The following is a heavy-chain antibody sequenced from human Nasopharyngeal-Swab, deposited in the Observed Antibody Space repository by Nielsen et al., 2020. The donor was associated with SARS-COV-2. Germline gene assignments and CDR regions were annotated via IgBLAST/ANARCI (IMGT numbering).Heavy chain of an antibody. CDR1: GGSISSYY. J-gene: IGHJ4*02. CDR2: IYYSGST. Sequence: SETLSLTCTVSGGSISSYYWSWIRQPPGKGLEWIGYIYYSGSTNYNPSLKSRVTISVDTSKNQFSLKLGSVTAADTAVYYCARDKSDGLPWYYFDYWGQGTLVTVSS. D-gene: IGHD3/OR15-3a*01. CDR3: ARDKSDGLPWYYFDY. V-gene: IGHV4-59*01.